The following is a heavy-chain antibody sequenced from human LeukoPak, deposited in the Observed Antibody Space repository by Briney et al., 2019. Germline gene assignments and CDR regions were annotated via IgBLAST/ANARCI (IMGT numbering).Heavy chain of an antibody. CDR1: GGSISSHY. Sequence: SETLSLTCTVSGGSISSHYWSWIRQPPGKGLEWIGSIYYSGSTYYNPSLKSRVTISVDTSKNQFSLKLSSVTAADTAVYYCARHLGDYWGQGTLVTVSS. J-gene: IGHJ4*02. V-gene: IGHV4-59*05. CDR2: IYYSGST. CDR3: ARHLGDY.